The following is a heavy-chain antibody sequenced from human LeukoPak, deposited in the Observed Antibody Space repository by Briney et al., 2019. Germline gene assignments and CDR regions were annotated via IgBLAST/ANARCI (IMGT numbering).Heavy chain of an antibody. D-gene: IGHD3-3*01. CDR2: INHSGST. CDR1: GGSFSGYY. V-gene: IGHV4-34*01. J-gene: IGHJ6*03. Sequence: SETLSLTSAVYGGSFSGYYWSWLRQPPGKGLEWIGGINHSGSTNYNPSLKSRVTISVDTSKNQFSLKLSSVTAADTAVYYCARVRPDFWSGRRMLYYYYYMDVWGKGTTVTVSS. CDR3: ARVRPDFWSGRRMLYYYYYMDV.